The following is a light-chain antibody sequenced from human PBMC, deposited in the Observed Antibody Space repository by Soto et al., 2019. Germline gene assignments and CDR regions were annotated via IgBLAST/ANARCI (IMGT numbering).Light chain of an antibody. V-gene: IGKV3D-15*01. CDR2: DAS. Sequence: EIVMTQSPATLSVSPGERATLSCRASQGIGSTLAWYQQKPGQAPSLLIYDASTRATGTPARFSGSGSGTEFTLAVSSLQSEDYAVYFCQQYIRWPLTFGGGTKVDIK. CDR1: QGIGST. J-gene: IGKJ4*01. CDR3: QQYIRWPLT.